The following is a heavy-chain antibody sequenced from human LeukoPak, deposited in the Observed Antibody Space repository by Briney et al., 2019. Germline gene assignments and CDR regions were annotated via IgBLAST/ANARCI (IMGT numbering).Heavy chain of an antibody. Sequence: GASVKVSCKASGYTFTNYYMHWVRQAPGQGLEWMGIINPSGGSTSYAQKFQGRVTMTRDTSISTAYMELSRLRSDDTAVYYCARESSSQELGYRYNHDAFDIWGQGTMVTVSS. CDR3: ARESSSQELGYRYNHDAFDI. J-gene: IGHJ3*02. D-gene: IGHD3-16*02. CDR1: GYTFTNYY. CDR2: INPSGGST. V-gene: IGHV1-46*01.